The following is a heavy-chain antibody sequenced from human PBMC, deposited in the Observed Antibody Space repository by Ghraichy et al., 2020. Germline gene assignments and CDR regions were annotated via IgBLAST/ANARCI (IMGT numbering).Heavy chain of an antibody. Sequence: LSLTCAASGFTFSDHYMDWVRQAPGKGLEWVGRTRNKANSYTTEYAASVKGRFTISRDDSKNSLYLQMNSLKTEDTAVYYCAREVVITSNYYYYGMDVWGQGTTVTVSS. J-gene: IGHJ6*02. CDR3: AREVVITSNYYYYGMDV. V-gene: IGHV3-72*01. D-gene: IGHD3-22*01. CDR2: TRNKANSYTT. CDR1: GFTFSDHY.